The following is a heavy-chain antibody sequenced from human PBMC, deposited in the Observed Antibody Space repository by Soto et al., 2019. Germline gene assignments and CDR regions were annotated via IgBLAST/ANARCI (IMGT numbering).Heavy chain of an antibody. CDR3: ARDEYSYGYSDY. J-gene: IGHJ4*02. V-gene: IGHV3-7*01. D-gene: IGHD5-18*01. CDR1: GFTFSSYW. CDR2: IKQDGSEK. Sequence: GGSLRLSCAASGFTFSSYWISWVRQAPGKGLEWVANIKQDGSEKYYVDSVKGRFTISRDNAKNSLYLQMNSLRAEDTAVYYCARDEYSYGYSDYWGQGTLVTVSS.